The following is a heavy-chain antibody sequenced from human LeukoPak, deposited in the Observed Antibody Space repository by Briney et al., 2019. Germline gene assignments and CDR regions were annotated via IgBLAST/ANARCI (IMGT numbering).Heavy chain of an antibody. Sequence: ASVTVSCTSSGYTFTIYGISWVRQAPGQGLEWMGWISAYNGNTNYAQKLQGRVTMTTDTSTSTAYMELRSLRSDDTAVYYCARVAAPWWGVLDYYYYMDVWGKGTTVTVSS. D-gene: IGHD6-6*01. CDR3: ARVAAPWWGVLDYYYYMDV. CDR2: ISAYNGNT. V-gene: IGHV1-18*01. CDR1: GYTFTIYG. J-gene: IGHJ6*03.